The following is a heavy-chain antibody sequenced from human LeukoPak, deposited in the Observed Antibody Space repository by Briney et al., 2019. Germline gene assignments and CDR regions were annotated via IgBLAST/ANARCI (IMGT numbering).Heavy chain of an antibody. CDR3: ARDYYGSGRSNGMDV. V-gene: IGHV1-18*01. CDR2: ISAYNGNT. Sequence: ASVKVSCKASGYTFTSYGISWVRQAPGQGLEWMGWISAYNGNTNYAQKLQGRVTMTTDTSTSTAYMELRSLRSDDTAVYYCARDYYGSGRSNGMDVWGQGTTVTVSS. J-gene: IGHJ6*02. D-gene: IGHD3-10*01. CDR1: GYTFTSYG.